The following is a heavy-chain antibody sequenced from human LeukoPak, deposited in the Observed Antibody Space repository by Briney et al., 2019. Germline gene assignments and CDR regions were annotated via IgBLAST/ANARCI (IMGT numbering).Heavy chain of an antibody. J-gene: IGHJ6*02. CDR3: ARGRSGYYPTGYYYYGMDV. V-gene: IGHV4-4*02. CDR2: IYHSGST. CDR1: GGSISSSNW. D-gene: IGHD3-3*01. Sequence: PSGTLSLTCAVSGGSISSSNWWSWVRQPPGKGLEWIGEIYHSGSTNYNPSLKSRVTISVDRSKNQFSLKLSSVTAADTAVYYCARGRSGYYPTGYYYYGMDVWGQGTTVTVSS.